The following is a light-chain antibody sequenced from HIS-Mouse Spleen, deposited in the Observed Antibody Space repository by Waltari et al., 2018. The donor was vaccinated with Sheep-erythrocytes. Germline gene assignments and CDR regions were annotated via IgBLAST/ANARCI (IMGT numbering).Light chain of an antibody. J-gene: IGLJ1*01. Sequence: QSALTQPRSVSGSPGQSVTISCTGTSSDVGGYNYVSWYQQHPGKAPKLMSYDVSNRPSGVPDRFSGSKSGNTASLAISGLQAEDEADYYCCSYAGSYNHVFATGTKVTVL. CDR3: CSYAGSYNHV. CDR1: SSDVGGYNY. CDR2: DVS. V-gene: IGLV2-11*01.